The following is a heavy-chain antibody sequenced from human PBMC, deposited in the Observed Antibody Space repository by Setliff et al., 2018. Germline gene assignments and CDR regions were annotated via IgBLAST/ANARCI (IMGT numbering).Heavy chain of an antibody. CDR1: GFTFNNFA. V-gene: IGHV3-48*01. J-gene: IGHJ6*03. CDR3: ARDAKTYYDFWSGYPYYYYMDV. CDR2: ISSSSSTI. D-gene: IGHD3-3*01. Sequence: PGGSLRLSCAASGFTFNNFAMHWVRQAPGKGLEWVSYISSSSSTIYYADSVKGRFTISRDNAKNSLYLQMNSLRAEDTAVYYCARDAKTYYDFWSGYPYYYYMDVWGKGTTVTVSS.